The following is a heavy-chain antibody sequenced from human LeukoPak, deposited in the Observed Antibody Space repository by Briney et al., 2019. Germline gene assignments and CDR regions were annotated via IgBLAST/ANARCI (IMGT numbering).Heavy chain of an antibody. J-gene: IGHJ4*02. V-gene: IGHV3-66*01. Sequence: SGGSLRLSCAASGFTVSSNYMSWVRQAPGKGLEWVSVIYSGGSTYYADSVKGRFTISRDNSKNTLYPQMNSLRAEDTAVYYCARGAYYYDSSGGYWGQGTLVTVSS. CDR1: GFTVSSNY. CDR3: ARGAYYYDSSGGY. CDR2: IYSGGST. D-gene: IGHD3-22*01.